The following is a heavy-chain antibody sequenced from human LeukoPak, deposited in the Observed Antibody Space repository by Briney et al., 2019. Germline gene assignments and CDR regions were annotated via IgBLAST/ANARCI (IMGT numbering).Heavy chain of an antibody. CDR2: ISSSSSYI. J-gene: IGHJ6*03. Sequence: PGGSLRLSCAASGFTFSSYSMNWVRQAPGKGLEWVSSISSSSSYIYYADSVKGRFTISRDNAKNSLYLQMNSLRAEDTAVYYCARVGGSRLNYYYYYMDVWGKGTTVTISS. V-gene: IGHV3-21*01. CDR3: ARVGGSRLNYYYYYMDV. D-gene: IGHD3-10*01. CDR1: GFTFSSYS.